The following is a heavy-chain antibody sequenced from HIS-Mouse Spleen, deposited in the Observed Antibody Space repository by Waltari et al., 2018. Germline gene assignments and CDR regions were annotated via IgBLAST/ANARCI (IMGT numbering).Heavy chain of an antibody. V-gene: IGHV4-39*07. CDR3: AREIPYSSSWYDWYFDL. CDR1: GGSISSSSYY. CDR2: IYYSGST. Sequence: QLQLQASGPGLVKPSETLSLTCPVSGGSISSSSYYWAWLRQHPGKGLEWIGSIYYSGSTYYNPSLKSRVTISVDTSKNQFSLKLSSVTAADTAVYYCAREIPYSSSWYDWYFDLWGRGTLVTVSS. J-gene: IGHJ2*01. D-gene: IGHD6-13*01.